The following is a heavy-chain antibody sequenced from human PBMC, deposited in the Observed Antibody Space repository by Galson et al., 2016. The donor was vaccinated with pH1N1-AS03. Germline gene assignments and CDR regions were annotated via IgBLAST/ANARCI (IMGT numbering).Heavy chain of an antibody. CDR1: GFTFSSYT. CDR2: MYDGTRQ. Sequence: SLRLSCAASGFTFSSYTMHWVRQAPGKGLEWVAFMYDGTRQNYADSVKGRFTISRDDSKNTVYLQMNSLRAEDTAVYYCAKDDYSSAWYGGISDYWGQGTLVTVSS. V-gene: IGHV3-30*02. CDR3: AKDDYSSAWYGGISDY. D-gene: IGHD6-19*01. J-gene: IGHJ4*02.